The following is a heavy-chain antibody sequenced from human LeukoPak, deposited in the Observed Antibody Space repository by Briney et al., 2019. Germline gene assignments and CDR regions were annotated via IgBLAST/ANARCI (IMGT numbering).Heavy chain of an antibody. CDR2: IYDSGST. D-gene: IGHD2-2*01. CDR1: GGSIRSSYYY. V-gene: IGHV4-39*07. Sequence: PSETLSLTCTVSGGSIRSSYYYWGWIRQPPGKGLEWIGSIYDSGSTYYNPSLKSRVTISVDTSKNQFSLKLSSVTAADTAVYYCARGWVGSTRRDAFDIWGQGTMVTVSS. CDR3: ARGWVGSTRRDAFDI. J-gene: IGHJ3*02.